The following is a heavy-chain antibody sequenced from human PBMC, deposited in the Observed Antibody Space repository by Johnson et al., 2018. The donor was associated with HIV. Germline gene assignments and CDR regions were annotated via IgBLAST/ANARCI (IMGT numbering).Heavy chain of an antibody. CDR2: IRYDGSNK. D-gene: IGHD4-23*01. CDR1: GFTFSSYG. Sequence: QVQLVESGGGVVRPGGSLRLSCAASGFTFSSYGMHWVRRTPGKGLEWVAFIRYDGSNKYYADSVKGRFTISRDNAKNFLYLQMNSLRVEDTAVYYCARDGRWPRDAFDIWGQGTMVTVSS. J-gene: IGHJ3*02. CDR3: ARDGRWPRDAFDI. V-gene: IGHV3-30*02.